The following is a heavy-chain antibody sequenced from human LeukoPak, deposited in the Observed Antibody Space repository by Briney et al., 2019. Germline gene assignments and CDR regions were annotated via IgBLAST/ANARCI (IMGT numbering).Heavy chain of an antibody. J-gene: IGHJ4*02. V-gene: IGHV3-66*01. CDR1: VFTVWNNY. CDR2: THSDGTT. CDR3: ARPSSLDGSGRYYIDY. D-gene: IGHD3-10*01. Sequence: PGGPLRLSCEVSVFTVWNNYLNWAREAPGKGREGGSVTHSDGTTYYADSVKGRFTISRDNSKNTLYLQMNSLRDEDTAVYYCARPSSLDGSGRYYIDYWGQGTLVTVSS.